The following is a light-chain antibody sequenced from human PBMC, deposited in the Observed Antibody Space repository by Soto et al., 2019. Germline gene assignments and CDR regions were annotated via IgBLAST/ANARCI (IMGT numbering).Light chain of an antibody. CDR3: SSYTSSSTLVV. CDR1: SSDVGGYNY. Sequence: QSALTQPASVSGSPGQSITISCTGTSSDVGGYNYVSWYQQHPGKAPKLMIDEVSNRPSGVSNRFSDSTSGNTASLTISGLQAEDEADYYCSSYTSSSTLVVFGGGTKLTVL. V-gene: IGLV2-14*01. CDR2: EVS. J-gene: IGLJ2*01.